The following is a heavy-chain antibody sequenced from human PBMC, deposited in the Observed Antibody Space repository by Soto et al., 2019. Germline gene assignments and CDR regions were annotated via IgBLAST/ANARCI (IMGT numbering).Heavy chain of an antibody. CDR1: GYTFTSYD. Sequence: ASVKVSCKASGYTFTSYDINWVRQATGQGPEWMGWMNPDSGHTGYARKFRDRISMTRNTSITTAYMELTSLRSDDTAIYYCARAQGDYYYMDVWGKGTTVTVSS. CDR2: MNPDSGHT. V-gene: IGHV1-8*01. D-gene: IGHD3-16*01. CDR3: ARAQGDYYYMDV. J-gene: IGHJ6*03.